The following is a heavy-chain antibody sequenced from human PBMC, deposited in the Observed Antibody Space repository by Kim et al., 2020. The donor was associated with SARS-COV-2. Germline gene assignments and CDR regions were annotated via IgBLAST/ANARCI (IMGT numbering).Heavy chain of an antibody. D-gene: IGHD6-13*01. V-gene: IGHV3-9*01. Sequence: GGSLRLSCAASGFTFGDYAMHWVRQAPGKGLEWVSGISWNSGSIGYADSVKGRFTISRDNAKNSLYLQMNSLRAEDTALYYCAKDIEAWDFEQQLVEYYYYGMDVWGQGTTVTVSS. CDR1: GFTFGDYA. J-gene: IGHJ6*02. CDR3: AKDIEAWDFEQQLVEYYYYGMDV. CDR2: ISWNSGSI.